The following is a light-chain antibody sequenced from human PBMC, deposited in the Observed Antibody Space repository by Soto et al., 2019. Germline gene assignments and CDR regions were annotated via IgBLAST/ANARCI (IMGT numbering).Light chain of an antibody. J-gene: IGKJ1*01. CDR1: QSLLHSNGYNY. CDR3: MQALQTWT. CDR2: LGS. V-gene: IGKV2-28*01. Sequence: PLSLPVTAGEPASISCRSSQSLLHSNGYNYLDWYLQKPGQSPQLLIYLGSNRASGVPDRFSGSGSGTDFTLKISRVEAEDVGVYYCMQALQTWTFGQGTKVDIK.